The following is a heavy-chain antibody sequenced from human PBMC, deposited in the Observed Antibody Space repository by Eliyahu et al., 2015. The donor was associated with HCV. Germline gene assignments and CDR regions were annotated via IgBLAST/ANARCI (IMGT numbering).Heavy chain of an antibody. Sequence: QVQLQESGPGLVRPSEXPSLTCAVXGYSISNGYYWAWIRXPPGKGLEWVGTVXXXGSTYYNPSLQSRVTMSLDMSKNHFSLKLTSVTAADTAVYYCARALDLYSNDIRHFSGLDVWGQGTTVTVSS. J-gene: IGHJ6*02. V-gene: IGHV4-38-2*01. D-gene: IGHD4-11*01. CDR1: GYSISNGYY. CDR2: VXXXGST. CDR3: ARALDLYSNDIRHFSGLDV.